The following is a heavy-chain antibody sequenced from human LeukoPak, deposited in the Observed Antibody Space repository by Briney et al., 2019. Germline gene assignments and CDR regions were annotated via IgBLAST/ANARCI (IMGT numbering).Heavy chain of an antibody. CDR3: ARGITGTTY. CDR1: GGSFSGYY. V-gene: IGHV4-34*01. J-gene: IGHJ4*02. D-gene: IGHD1-20*01. Sequence: SETLSHTCAVYGGSFSGYYWTWIRQPPGKGLEWIGEINHSGSTNYNPSLKSRVTISVDTSKNQFSLKLSSVTAADTAVYYCARGITGTTYWGQGTLVTVSS. CDR2: INHSGST.